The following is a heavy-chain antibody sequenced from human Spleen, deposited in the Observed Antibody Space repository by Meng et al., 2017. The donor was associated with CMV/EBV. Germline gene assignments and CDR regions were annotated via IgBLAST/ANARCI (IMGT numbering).Heavy chain of an antibody. V-gene: IGHV1-2*02. J-gene: IGHJ6*02. CDR2: INPNSGGT. CDR3: ARDRIVEDSSGYDYYYYYGMDV. CDR1: GYTFTGYY. D-gene: IGHD3-22*01. Sequence: ASVKVSCKASGYTFTGYYMHWVRQAPGQGLEWMGWINPNSGGTNYAQKFQGRVTMTRDTSISTAYMELSSLRSEDTAVYYCARDRIVEDSSGYDYYYYYGMDVWGQGTTVTVSS.